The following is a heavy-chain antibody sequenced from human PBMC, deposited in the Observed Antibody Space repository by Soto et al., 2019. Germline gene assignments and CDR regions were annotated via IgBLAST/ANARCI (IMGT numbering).Heavy chain of an antibody. CDR1: GGTFSSYA. CDR3: AGPSPSDIVVVPAAIRLDY. J-gene: IGHJ4*02. D-gene: IGHD2-2*01. Sequence: QVQLVQSGAEVKKPGSSVKVSCKASGGTFSSYAISWVRQAPGQGLEWMGGIIPIFGTANYAQKFQGRVTINEDESMSTAYLEVSSLRSEDTPGYYGAGPSPSDIVVVPAAIRLDYWGQGTLVTVSS. V-gene: IGHV1-69*01. CDR2: IIPIFGTA.